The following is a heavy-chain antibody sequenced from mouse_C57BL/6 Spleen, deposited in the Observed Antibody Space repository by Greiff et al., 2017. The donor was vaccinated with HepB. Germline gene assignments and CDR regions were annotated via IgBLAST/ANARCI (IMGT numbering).Heavy chain of an antibody. Sequence: EVKLVESGPGLVKPSQTVFLTCTVTGISITTGNYRWSWIRQFPGNKLEWIGYIYYSGTITYNPSLTSRTTITRDTPKNQFFLEMNSLTAEDTATYYCARGRGNPHWYFDVWGTGTTVTVSS. D-gene: IGHD2-1*01. J-gene: IGHJ1*03. CDR3: ARGRGNPHWYFDV. CDR1: GISITTGNYR. CDR2: IYYSGTI. V-gene: IGHV3-5*01.